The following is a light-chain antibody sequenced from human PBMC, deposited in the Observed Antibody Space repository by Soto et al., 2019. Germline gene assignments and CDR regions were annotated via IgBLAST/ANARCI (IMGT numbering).Light chain of an antibody. CDR2: GAS. CDR1: QSVSSSY. CDR3: QQDGSSLVT. Sequence: EIVLTQSPCTLSLSPGERATLSCRASQSVSSSYLAWYQQKPGQAPSLLIYGASSRATGIPDRFSGSGSGTDFTLTISRLELEDFAVYYCQQDGSSLVTFGQGTKVEIK. V-gene: IGKV3-20*01. J-gene: IGKJ1*01.